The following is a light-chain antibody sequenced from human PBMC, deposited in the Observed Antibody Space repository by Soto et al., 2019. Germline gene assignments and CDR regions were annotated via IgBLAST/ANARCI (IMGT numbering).Light chain of an antibody. CDR1: QSLTSS. J-gene: IGKJ5*01. V-gene: IGKV3-20*01. CDR2: GAS. Sequence: TQAPVNLSKTPGERATPSCRASQSLTSSLVWYQQKPGQAPRLLIYGASTRAAGIPDRFSGSGSGTDFTLTITRLEPEDSAVYFCQQYTGPPTTFSQGTRLEI. CDR3: QQYTGPPTT.